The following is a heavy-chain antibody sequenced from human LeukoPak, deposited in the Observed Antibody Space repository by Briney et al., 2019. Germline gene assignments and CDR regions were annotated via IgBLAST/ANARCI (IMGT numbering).Heavy chain of an antibody. CDR1: GFTFSSFG. CDR3: AKAWAAYMDV. V-gene: IGHV3-30*02. D-gene: IGHD6-25*01. J-gene: IGHJ6*03. Sequence: PGGSLRLSCTASGFTFSSFGMHWVRQAPGKGLEWVAFASFDENKKYYIDSVKGRFAISRDNSKNTLYLQLNSLRAEDTAVYYCAKAWAAYMDVWGQGTTVTVSS. CDR2: ASFDENKK.